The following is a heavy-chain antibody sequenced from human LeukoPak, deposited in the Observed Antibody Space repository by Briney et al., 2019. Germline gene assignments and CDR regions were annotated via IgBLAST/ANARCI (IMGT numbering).Heavy chain of an antibody. D-gene: IGHD2-15*01. CDR1: GFTFSHYW. Sequence: GGSLRLSCVASGFTFSHYWMSWVRQAPGKGLERVANIKPDGSDKYYVDSVKGRFPISRDNAKNTLYLQMDSLRGEDTAVYYCAREDMWAFDMWGQGTMVTVSS. J-gene: IGHJ3*02. CDR2: IKPDGSDK. CDR3: AREDMWAFDM. V-gene: IGHV3-7*01.